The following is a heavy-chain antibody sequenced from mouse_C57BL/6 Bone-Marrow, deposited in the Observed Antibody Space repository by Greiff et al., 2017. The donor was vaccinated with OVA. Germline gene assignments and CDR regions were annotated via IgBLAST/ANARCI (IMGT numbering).Heavy chain of an antibody. CDR2: IDPSDSYT. Sequence: VQLQQPGAELVRPGTSVKLSCKASGYTFTSYWMHWVKQRPGQGLEWIGVIDPSDSYTNYNQKFKGKATLTVDTSSSTAYMQLSSLTSEDSAVYYCARTPYHYGSSCLYAMDYWGQGTSVTVSS. CDR1: GYTFTSYW. CDR3: ARTPYHYGSSCLYAMDY. V-gene: IGHV1-59*01. J-gene: IGHJ4*01. D-gene: IGHD1-1*01.